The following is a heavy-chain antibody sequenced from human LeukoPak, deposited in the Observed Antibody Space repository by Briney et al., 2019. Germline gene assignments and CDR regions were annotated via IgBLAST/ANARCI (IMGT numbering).Heavy chain of an antibody. V-gene: IGHV3-53*01. D-gene: IGHD1-26*01. CDR1: GFTVSSNY. Sequence: PGGSLRLSCAASGFTVSSNYMSWVRQAPGKGLEWVSVIYSGGSTYYADSVKGRFTISRDNSKNTLYLQMNSLRAEDMAVYYCARSSGSYSSFDYWGQGTLVTVSS. CDR3: ARSSGSYSSFDY. J-gene: IGHJ4*02. CDR2: IYSGGST.